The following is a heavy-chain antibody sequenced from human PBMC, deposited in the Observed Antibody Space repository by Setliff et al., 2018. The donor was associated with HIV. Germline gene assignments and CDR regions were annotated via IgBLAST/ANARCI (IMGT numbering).Heavy chain of an antibody. CDR3: ARVGYSSSWGDGGFDY. D-gene: IGHD6-13*01. J-gene: IGHJ4*02. CDR1: GGSFSGYY. CDR2: INHSGGT. Sequence: SETLSLTCAVYGGSFSGYYWSWIRQPPGKGLEWIGEINHSGGTNYNPSLKSRVTISVDTSKNQFSLKLSSVTAADTAVYYCARVGYSSSWGDGGFDYWGQGTLVTVS. V-gene: IGHV4-34*01.